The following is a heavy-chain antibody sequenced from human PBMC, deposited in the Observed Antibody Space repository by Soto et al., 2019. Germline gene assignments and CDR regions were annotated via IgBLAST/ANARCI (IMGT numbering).Heavy chain of an antibody. D-gene: IGHD3-16*01. J-gene: IGHJ4*02. V-gene: IGHV1-18*04. CDR1: GYTFTSHG. CDR2: ISAYNGNT. Sequence: QFQLVQSGGEVKNNGASVKVSCKASGYTFTSHGIAWVRQAPGQGLEWMGWISAYNGNTKYAQKFQGRVTMTTHTSTSTAYMELRSLRSDDTAVYYCARDGDGYSYAFDCWGQGSLVTVSS. CDR3: ARDGDGYSYAFDC.